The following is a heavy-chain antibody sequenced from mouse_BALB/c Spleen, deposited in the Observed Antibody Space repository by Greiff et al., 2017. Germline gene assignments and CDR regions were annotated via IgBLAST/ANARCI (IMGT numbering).Heavy chain of an antibody. Sequence: EVQVVESGGGLVKPGGSLKLSCAASGFTFSSYAMSWVRQSPEKRLEWVAEISSGGSYTYYPDTVTGRFTISRDNAKNTLYLEMSSLRSEDTAMYYCARAAPAWFAYWGQGTLVTVSA. CDR2: ISSGGSYT. CDR1: GFTFSSYA. CDR3: ARAAPAWFAY. V-gene: IGHV5-9-4*01. J-gene: IGHJ3*01.